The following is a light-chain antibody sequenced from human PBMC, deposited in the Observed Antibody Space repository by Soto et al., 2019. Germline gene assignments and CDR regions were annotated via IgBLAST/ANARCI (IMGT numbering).Light chain of an antibody. Sequence: DIPMTQSPSSVSASVGDRVTITCRASQDIGSWLAWYQQKPGIAPKLLIYAASSLQSGVPSRFSGSGSGTDFTLTISSLQSEDFATYYCQQANSFPLTFGGGTKVEMK. CDR3: QQANSFPLT. CDR2: AAS. J-gene: IGKJ4*01. CDR1: QDIGSW. V-gene: IGKV1-12*01.